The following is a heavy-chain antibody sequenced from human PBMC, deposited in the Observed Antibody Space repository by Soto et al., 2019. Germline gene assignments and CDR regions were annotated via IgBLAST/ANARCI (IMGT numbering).Heavy chain of an antibody. CDR2: ISTSGDTT. J-gene: IGHJ1*01. D-gene: IGHD3-22*01. Sequence: GGDLTLSGAYGGCTLSSYTLIWLGQAPGKGLEWVSSISTSGDTTSYPDSVKGQFTISRDNSKNTLFLQMNSLRAEDTAVYYCRGVYDSSGVYFHHWGQGTLVTVSS. CDR3: RGVYDSSGVYFHH. V-gene: IGHV3-23*01. CDR1: GCTLSSYT.